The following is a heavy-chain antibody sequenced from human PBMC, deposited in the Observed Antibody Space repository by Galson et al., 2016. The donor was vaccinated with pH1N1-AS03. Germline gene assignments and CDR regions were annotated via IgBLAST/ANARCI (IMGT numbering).Heavy chain of an antibody. Sequence: SPRLSCAASGFTFSDVWMSWVRQAPGKGLEWVGRIKSKTDGGTTDYAAPVKGRFTISRDDSKNTLYLQMNTLKSEDTAVYYCRVVAENDAFDMWGQGTMVTVSS. D-gene: IGHD3-22*01. CDR1: GFTFSDVW. CDR2: IKSKTDGGTT. V-gene: IGHV3-15*01. J-gene: IGHJ3*02. CDR3: RVVAENDAFDM.